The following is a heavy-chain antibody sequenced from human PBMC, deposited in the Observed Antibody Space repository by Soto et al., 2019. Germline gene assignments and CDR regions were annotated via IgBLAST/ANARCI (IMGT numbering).Heavy chain of an antibody. J-gene: IGHJ4*02. CDR3: AREGPLDIWSGLGLDY. V-gene: IGHV3-30-3*01. Sequence: QVQLVESGGGVVHPGESLRLSCATSGFTFVNFALHWVRQVPGKGLEWVAGISYDATKDYYADSVKGQFIISSDSSKNTVFLQMNDLRPEDTAVYFCAREGPLDIWSGLGLDYWGQGTLVAVSS. D-gene: IGHD3-3*01. CDR1: GFTFVNFA. CDR2: ISYDATKD.